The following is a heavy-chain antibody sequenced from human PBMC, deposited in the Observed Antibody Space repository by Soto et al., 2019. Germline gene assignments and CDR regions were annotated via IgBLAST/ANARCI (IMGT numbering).Heavy chain of an antibody. CDR2: ISNEGTRQ. Sequence: QVQLVESGGGVVQPGRSLRLSCAASGFTFNNYGMHWVRQAPGKGLEWVASISNEGTRQHYIGSVKGRFTISRDNSKNTLCWQMNSPTPEDTAVLFCAKGCLGGGTCFFMVNWGQGTLVTVS. D-gene: IGHD3-16*01. V-gene: IGHV3-30*18. CDR1: GFTFNNYG. J-gene: IGHJ4*02. CDR3: AKGCLGGGTCFFMVN.